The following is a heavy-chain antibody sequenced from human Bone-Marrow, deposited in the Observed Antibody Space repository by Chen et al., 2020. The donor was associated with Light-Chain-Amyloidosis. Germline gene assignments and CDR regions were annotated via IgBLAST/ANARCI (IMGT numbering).Heavy chain of an antibody. CDR1: GFTFSRYE. V-gene: IGHV3-48*03. D-gene: IGHD3-22*01. CDR2: ISSSGSTI. CDR3: ARVGSYDSSGYYFYYFDY. Sequence: EVQLVESGGGLVQPGGSLRLSCAASGFTFSRYEMNWVRQATGKGLEWVSYISSSGSTIYYADSVKGRFTISRDNAKNSLYLQMNSLRAEDTAVYYCARVGSYDSSGYYFYYFDYWGQGTLVTVSS. J-gene: IGHJ4*02.